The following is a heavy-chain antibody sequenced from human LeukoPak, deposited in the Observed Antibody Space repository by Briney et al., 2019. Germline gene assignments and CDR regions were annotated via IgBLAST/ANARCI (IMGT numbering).Heavy chain of an antibody. CDR2: ISGSGDTT. D-gene: IGHD2-2*01. CDR1: GFTFSSYE. J-gene: IGHJ4*02. V-gene: IGHV3-23*01. CDR3: AKGGTNTVVVPAAKY. Sequence: GGSLRLSCAASGFTFSSYEMNWVRQAPGKGLEWVSAISGSGDTTYYADSVKGRFTISRDNSKNTLYLQMNSLRVEDTAGYYCAKGGTNTVVVPAAKYWGQGTLVTVSS.